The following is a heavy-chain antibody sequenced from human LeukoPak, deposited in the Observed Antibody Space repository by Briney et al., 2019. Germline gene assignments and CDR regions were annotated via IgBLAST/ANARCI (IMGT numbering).Heavy chain of an antibody. V-gene: IGHV3-48*04. CDR2: ISSSSSTI. CDR3: ARSAYYYGSGSYYNLRAAFDI. Sequence: GGSLRLSCAASGFTFSSYSMNWVRQAPGKGLEWVSYISSSSSTIYYADSVKGRFTISRDNAKNSLYLQMNSLRAEDTAVYYCARSAYYYGSGSYYNLRAAFDIWGQGTMVTVSS. D-gene: IGHD3-10*01. J-gene: IGHJ3*02. CDR1: GFTFSSYS.